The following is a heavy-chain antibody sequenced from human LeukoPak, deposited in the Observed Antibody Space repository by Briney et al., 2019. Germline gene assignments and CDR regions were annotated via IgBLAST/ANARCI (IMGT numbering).Heavy chain of an antibody. D-gene: IGHD3-10*01. J-gene: IGHJ4*02. CDR2: INPNSGET. CDR3: ARDDGSHFFDF. Sequence: GASVKVSCKGSGYIFTGYYTQWVRQAPGQGLEWMGWINPNSGETNYAQKFQGRVTMTRDTSTRTADMELSSLRPEDTAVYYCARDDGSHFFDFWGQGTLVTVSS. CDR1: GYIFTGYY. V-gene: IGHV1-2*02.